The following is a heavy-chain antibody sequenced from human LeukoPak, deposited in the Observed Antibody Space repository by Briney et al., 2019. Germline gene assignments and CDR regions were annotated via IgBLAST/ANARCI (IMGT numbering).Heavy chain of an antibody. CDR3: ARGGALTSFDS. J-gene: IGHJ4*02. D-gene: IGHD1-26*01. Sequence: ASVKVSCKASGFSFSSYGFSWVRQAPGQGLEWMGWISAYNGKTNYAQKFQGRVTMTTDTSTTTVYMDLRSLRSDDTAVYVCARGGALTSFDSWGQGTLITVSS. V-gene: IGHV1-18*01. CDR1: GFSFSSYG. CDR2: ISAYNGKT.